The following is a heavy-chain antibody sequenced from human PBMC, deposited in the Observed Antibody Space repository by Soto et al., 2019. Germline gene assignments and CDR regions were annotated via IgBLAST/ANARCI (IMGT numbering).Heavy chain of an antibody. J-gene: IGHJ4*02. Sequence: PSETLSLTCAVYDGSFSGYYWTWIRQPPGKGLEWIGEVSHRGDTNYNPSLQSRVTISVDTSKNQVSLKLTSVTAADTAVYYCSHGTSITCYAGRLFYWGQGSPVPVSS. CDR2: VSHRGDT. CDR3: SHGTSITCYAGRLFY. D-gene: IGHD2-2*01. CDR1: DGSFSGYY. V-gene: IGHV4-34*01.